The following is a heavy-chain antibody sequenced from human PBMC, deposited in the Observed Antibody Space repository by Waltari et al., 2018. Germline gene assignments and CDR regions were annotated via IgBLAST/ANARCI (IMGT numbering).Heavy chain of an antibody. D-gene: IGHD6-13*01. J-gene: IGHJ4*02. CDR3: ARAGSSSWYEDFDY. CDR1: GGSFSGYY. Sequence: QVQLQQWGAGLLKPSETLSLTCAVYGGSFSGYYWSWIRQPPGKGLEWIGEINHSGSTNYNPSLKSRVTISVDTSKNQFALKLSSVTAADTAVYYWARAGSSSWYEDFDYWGQGTLVTVSS. CDR2: INHSGST. V-gene: IGHV4-34*01.